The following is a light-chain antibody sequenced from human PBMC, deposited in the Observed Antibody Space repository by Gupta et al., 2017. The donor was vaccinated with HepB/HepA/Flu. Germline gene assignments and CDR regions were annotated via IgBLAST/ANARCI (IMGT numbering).Light chain of an antibody. V-gene: IGKV3-20*01. CDR3: HQYGSSSWT. CDR2: AAS. J-gene: IGKJ1*01. Sequence: EIVLTQSPGTLSLSPGERATLSCRTSQTVSSTYLAWYQQKPGQAPRLLIYAASNRATGIPDRFSGSGSGTDFTLTISRLEPEDFAVYYCHQYGSSSWTFGQGTEVEIE. CDR1: QTVSSTY.